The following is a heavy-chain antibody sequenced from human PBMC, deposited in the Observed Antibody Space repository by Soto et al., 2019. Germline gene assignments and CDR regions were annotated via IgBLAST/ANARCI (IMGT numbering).Heavy chain of an antibody. Sequence: QITLKESGPTLVKPTQTLTLTCTFSGFSLSTSGVGVGWIRQPPGKALEWLALIYWDDDKRYTPSLKSSLTIPKDTSKNQVVLTMTNMDPVDTATYYCAHSTGDRTFDYWGQGTLVTVSS. J-gene: IGHJ4*02. D-gene: IGHD7-27*01. CDR1: GFSLSTSGVG. CDR3: AHSTGDRTFDY. V-gene: IGHV2-5*02. CDR2: IYWDDDK.